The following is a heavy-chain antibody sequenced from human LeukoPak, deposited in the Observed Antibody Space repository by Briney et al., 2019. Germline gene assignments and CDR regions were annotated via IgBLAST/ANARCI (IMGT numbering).Heavy chain of an antibody. CDR2: IYYSGST. V-gene: IGHV4-39*07. J-gene: IGHJ4*02. CDR3: ARGDGYTNFDY. CDR1: GGSISSSSYY. Sequence: SETLSLTCTVSGGSISSSSYYWGWIRQPPGKGLEWIGSIYYSGSTYYNPSLKSRVTISVDTSKNQFSLKLSSVTAADTAVYYCARGDGYTNFDYWGQGTLVTVSS. D-gene: IGHD5-24*01.